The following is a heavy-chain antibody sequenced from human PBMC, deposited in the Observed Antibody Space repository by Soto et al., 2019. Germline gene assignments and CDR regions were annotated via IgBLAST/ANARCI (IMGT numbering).Heavy chain of an antibody. D-gene: IGHD6-13*01. CDR3: ARCPRSSPYFDY. CDR1: GYSFPSQW. Sequence: GESLKISWKGSGYSFPSQWIGWVRQMPGKGLEWMGNIYPADSDTRYSPSFQGQVTISADKSINTASLQWNSLEASDTAFYFCARCPRSSPYFDYWGQGALVTVSS. J-gene: IGHJ4*02. V-gene: IGHV5-51*01. CDR2: IYPADSDT.